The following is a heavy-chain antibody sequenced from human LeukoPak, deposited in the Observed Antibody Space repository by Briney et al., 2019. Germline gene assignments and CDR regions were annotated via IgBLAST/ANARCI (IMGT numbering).Heavy chain of an antibody. CDR3: ARAYGSGSAYNRYFDY. Sequence: SETLSLTCTVSGGSITSGGYDWSWIRQHPEKGLVWIGYIYSSGTTYFNPSLKSRVTISLETSEHQFSLNLTSVTAADTAVYYCARAYGSGSAYNRYFDYWGQGALVTVSS. D-gene: IGHD3-10*01. CDR2: IYSSGTT. J-gene: IGHJ4*02. V-gene: IGHV4-31*03. CDR1: GGSITSGGYD.